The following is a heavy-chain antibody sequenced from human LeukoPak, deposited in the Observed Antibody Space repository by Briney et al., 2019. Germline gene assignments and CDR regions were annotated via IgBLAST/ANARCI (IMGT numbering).Heavy chain of an antibody. D-gene: IGHD2-15*01. Sequence: GESLKISCEGSGYTFTNYWIGWVRQMPGKGLEWMGVIYPGDSESRYSPSFQGQVTFSADKSISTAYLQWSSLKASDIAMYYCARYYYSGGSCYGIFDYWGQGTLVTVSS. CDR3: ARYYYSGGSCYGIFDY. CDR1: GYTFTNYW. CDR2: IYPGDSES. V-gene: IGHV5-51*01. J-gene: IGHJ4*02.